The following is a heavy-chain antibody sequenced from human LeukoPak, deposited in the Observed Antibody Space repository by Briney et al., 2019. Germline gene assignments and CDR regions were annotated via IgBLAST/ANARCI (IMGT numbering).Heavy chain of an antibody. V-gene: IGHV1-8*03. Sequence: ASVKVSCKASGYTFTNYDINWVRQATGQGLEWMGWMNPNSANTGYSQKFQGRVTFTRDTSISTAYMELSSLRSEDTAVYYCARAPSTSSYGAFDIWGQGTMVTVSS. CDR1: GYTFTNYD. D-gene: IGHD2-2*01. CDR2: MNPNSANT. CDR3: ARAPSTSSYGAFDI. J-gene: IGHJ3*02.